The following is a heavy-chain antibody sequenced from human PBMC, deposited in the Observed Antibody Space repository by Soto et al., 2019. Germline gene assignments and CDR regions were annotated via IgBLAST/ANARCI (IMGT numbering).Heavy chain of an antibody. CDR1: GYAFSNND. CDR3: ARMATSGTLNWFDP. Sequence: ASVKVSCKASGYAFSNNDISWVRQATGQGPEWMGWMNPNSGNGGYAQKFQGRVTMTRDTSTSTAYMELSSLASDDTAIYYCARMATSGTLNWFDPWGQGTLVTVSS. V-gene: IGHV1-8*01. J-gene: IGHJ5*02. CDR2: MNPNSGNG.